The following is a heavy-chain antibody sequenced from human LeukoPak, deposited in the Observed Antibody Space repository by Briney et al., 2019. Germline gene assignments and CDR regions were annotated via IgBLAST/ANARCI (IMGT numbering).Heavy chain of an antibody. CDR3: ARDESITMVRGVNGWFDP. V-gene: IGHV1-8*01. J-gene: IGHJ5*02. D-gene: IGHD3-10*01. CDR2: MNPNNGNS. Sequence: ASVKVSCKASGYTFTSYDINWVRQAPGQGLEWMGWMNPNNGNSGYPQKFQGRVTMTRDTSISTAYMELSNLRSEDTAVYYCARDESITMVRGVNGWFDPWGQGTLVTVSS. CDR1: GYTFTSYD.